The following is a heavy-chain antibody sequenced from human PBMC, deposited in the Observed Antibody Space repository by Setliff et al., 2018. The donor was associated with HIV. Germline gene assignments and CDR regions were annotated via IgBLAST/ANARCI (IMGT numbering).Heavy chain of an antibody. CDR3: ARARRDSYDRGRRNHYYIDV. Sequence: ASVKVSCKASGYTFRRYDINWVRQATGQGLEWMGWMNPNSGNTGYAQKFQGRVTMTRDTSISTAYMELNNLKFEDTAVYYCARARRDSYDRGRRNHYYIDVWGKGTTVTVSS. V-gene: IGHV1-8*01. J-gene: IGHJ6*03. CDR1: GYTFRRYD. CDR2: MNPNSGNT. D-gene: IGHD3-22*01.